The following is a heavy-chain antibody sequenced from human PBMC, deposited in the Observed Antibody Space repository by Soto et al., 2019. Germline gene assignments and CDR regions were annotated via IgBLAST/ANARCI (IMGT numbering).Heavy chain of an antibody. D-gene: IGHD1-26*01. CDR1: GFSFSSYE. Sequence: EVQLVESGGGLVQPGGSLRLSCEASGFSFSSYEMNWVRQAPGKGLEWVSYISTGGGAIHYADSVKGRFTVSRDNAKNSLYLQMNGLRAEDTALYYCARDIGGGNWFDPWGQGTLVTVSS. CDR2: ISTGGGAI. CDR3: ARDIGGGNWFDP. J-gene: IGHJ5*02. V-gene: IGHV3-48*03.